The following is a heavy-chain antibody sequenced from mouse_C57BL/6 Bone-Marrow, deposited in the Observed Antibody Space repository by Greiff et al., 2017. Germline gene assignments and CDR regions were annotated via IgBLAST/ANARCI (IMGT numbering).Heavy chain of an antibody. J-gene: IGHJ2*01. CDR1: GYSITSGYY. CDR2: ISYDGSN. D-gene: IGHD1-1*01. CDR3: ARGAIYYYGSSYD. V-gene: IGHV3-6*01. Sequence: EVQLVESGPGLVKPSQSLSLTCSVTGYSITSGYYWNWIRQFPGNKLEWMGYISYDGSNNYNPSLKNRISITRDTSKNQFFLKLNSVTTEDTATYYCARGAIYYYGSSYDWGQGTTLTVSS.